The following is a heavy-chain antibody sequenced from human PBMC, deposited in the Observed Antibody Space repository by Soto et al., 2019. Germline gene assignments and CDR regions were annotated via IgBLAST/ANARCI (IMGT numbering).Heavy chain of an antibody. CDR3: ARQNHKLGYCSGGSCYPGGWFDP. Sequence: PSETLSLTCTVSGGSISSSSYYWGWIRQPPGKGLEWIGSIYYSGSTYYNPSLKSRVTISVDTSKNQFSLKLSSVTAADTAVYYCARQNHKLGYCSGGSCYPGGWFDPWGQGTTVTVSS. D-gene: IGHD2-15*01. CDR2: IYYSGST. V-gene: IGHV4-39*01. CDR1: GGSISSSSYY. J-gene: IGHJ5*01.